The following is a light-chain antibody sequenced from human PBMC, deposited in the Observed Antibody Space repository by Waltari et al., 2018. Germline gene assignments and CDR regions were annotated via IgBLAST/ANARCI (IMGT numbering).Light chain of an antibody. V-gene: IGKV3-11*01. CDR1: QTVSTY. CDR2: DAS. Sequence: IVLTQSPATMSLSPGERATLPCRAIQTVSTYLAWFQQKPGQAPRLLIYDASNRAPGIPARFSGSGSGTDFSLTISSLEPEDFAVYYCHQRSLWPWTFGQGTKVAIK. CDR3: HQRSLWPWT. J-gene: IGKJ1*01.